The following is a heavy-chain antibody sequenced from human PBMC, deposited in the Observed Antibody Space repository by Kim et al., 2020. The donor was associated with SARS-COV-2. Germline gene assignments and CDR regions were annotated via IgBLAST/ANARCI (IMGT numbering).Heavy chain of an antibody. J-gene: IGHJ6*02. CDR3: ARDKGPGPYYDSSGWTSRYGMDV. Sequence: ASVKVSCKASGYTFTSYGISWVRQAPGQGLEWMGWISAYNGNTNYAQKLQGRVTMTTDTSTSTAYMELRSLRSDDTAVYYCARDKGPGPYYDSSGWTSRYGMDVWGQGTTVTVSS. CDR1: GYTFTSYG. D-gene: IGHD3-22*01. CDR2: ISAYNGNT. V-gene: IGHV1-18*01.